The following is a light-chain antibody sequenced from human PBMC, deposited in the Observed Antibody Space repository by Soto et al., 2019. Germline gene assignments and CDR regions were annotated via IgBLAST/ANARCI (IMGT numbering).Light chain of an antibody. CDR2: EVS. CDR1: RSDVGGYNY. CDR3: SSYTSSSTLDVL. J-gene: IGLJ2*01. Sequence: QSALTQPASVSGSTGQLITISCTGTRSDVGGYNYVSWYQQHPGKAPKLMIYEVSNRPSGVSNRFSGSKSGNTASLTISGLQAEDEAYYYCSSYTSSSTLDVLFGGGTKVTVL. V-gene: IGLV2-14*01.